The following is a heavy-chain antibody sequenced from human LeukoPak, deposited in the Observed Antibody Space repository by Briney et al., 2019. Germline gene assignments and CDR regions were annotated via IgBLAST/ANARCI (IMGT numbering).Heavy chain of an antibody. J-gene: IGHJ4*02. Sequence: ASVKVSCKASGYXFTDYYIHWVRQAPGQGFEWMGWINAKSGDTKYAQKFQARVTMTRDTSITTTYMEVSRLSSDDTAVYYCARQNTGQLDYWGQGTLVTVSS. D-gene: IGHD2-8*02. CDR2: INAKSGDT. CDR3: ARQNTGQLDY. V-gene: IGHV1-2*02. CDR1: GYXFTDYY.